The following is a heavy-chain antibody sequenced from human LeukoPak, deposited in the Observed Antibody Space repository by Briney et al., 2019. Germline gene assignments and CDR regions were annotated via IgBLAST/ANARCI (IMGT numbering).Heavy chain of an antibody. J-gene: IGHJ4*02. CDR1: GFTFSSYG. D-gene: IGHD3-9*01. V-gene: IGHV3-30*18. CDR3: AKDYDILLGYYFDY. Sequence: PGRSLRLSCAASGFTFSSYGMHWVRQAPGKGLEWVAVISYDGSNKYYADSVKGRFTISRDNSKNTLYLQMNSLRAEDTAVYYCAKDYDILLGYYFDYWGQGTLVTVSS. CDR2: ISYDGSNK.